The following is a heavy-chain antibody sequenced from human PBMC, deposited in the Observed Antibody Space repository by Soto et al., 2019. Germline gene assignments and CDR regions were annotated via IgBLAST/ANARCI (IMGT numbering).Heavy chain of an antibody. CDR1: GFTFSSYS. CDR2: ISSSSSTI. CDR3: AEGFMGAIFYYGMDV. Sequence: PGGSLRLSCAASGFTFSSYSMNWVRQAPGKGLEWVSYISSSSSTIYYADSVKGRFTISRDNAKNSLCLQMNSLRAEDTAVYYCAEGFMGAIFYYGMDVWGQGTTVTVSS. D-gene: IGHD1-26*01. J-gene: IGHJ6*02. V-gene: IGHV3-48*01.